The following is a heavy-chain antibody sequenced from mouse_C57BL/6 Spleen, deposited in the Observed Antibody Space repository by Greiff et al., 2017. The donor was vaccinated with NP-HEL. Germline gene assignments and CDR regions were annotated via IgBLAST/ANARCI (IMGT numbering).Heavy chain of an antibody. V-gene: IGHV1-55*01. CDR2: IYPGSGST. CDR3: ARTEDPDSSGYWFAY. CDR1: GYTFTSYW. D-gene: IGHD3-2*02. Sequence: QVQLQQPGAELVKPGASVKMSCKASGYTFTSYWITWVKQRPGQGLEWIGDIYPGSGSTNYNEKFKSKATLTVDTSSSTAYMQLSSLTSEDSAVYYCARTEDPDSSGYWFAYWGQGTLVTVSA. J-gene: IGHJ3*01.